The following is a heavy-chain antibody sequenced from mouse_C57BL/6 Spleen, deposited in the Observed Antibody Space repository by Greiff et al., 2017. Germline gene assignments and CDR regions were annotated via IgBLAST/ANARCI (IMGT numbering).Heavy chain of an antibody. CDR2: IDPSDSYT. CDR1: GYTFTSYW. J-gene: IGHJ2*01. D-gene: IGHD1-1*01. CDR3: ASSGYGSNGDC. Sequence: QVQLQQPGAELVRPGTSVKLSCKASGYTFTSYWMHWVKQRPGQGLEWIGVIDPSDSYTNYNQKFKGKATLTVDTSSSTAYMQLSSLTSEDSAVYYCASSGYGSNGDCWGQGTTLTVSA. V-gene: IGHV1-59*01.